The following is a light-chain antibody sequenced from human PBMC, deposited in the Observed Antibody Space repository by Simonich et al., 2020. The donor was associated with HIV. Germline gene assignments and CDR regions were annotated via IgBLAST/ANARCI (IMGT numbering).Light chain of an antibody. CDR3: QQRSNWEGT. CDR1: QSLSSN. V-gene: IGKV3-11*01. J-gene: IGKJ4*01. CDR2: DAS. Sequence: EIVMTQSPATLSVSPGERATLSCRASQSLSSNLAWYQQKPGQAPRLLIYDASNRATGIPARFSGTGSGTDFTLTISSLEPEDFAVYYCQQRSNWEGTFGGGTKVEIK.